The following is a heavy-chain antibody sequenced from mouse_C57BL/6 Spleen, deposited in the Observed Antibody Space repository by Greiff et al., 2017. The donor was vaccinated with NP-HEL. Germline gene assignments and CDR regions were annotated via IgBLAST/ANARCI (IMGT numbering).Heavy chain of an antibody. Sequence: EVQLQQSGPVLVKPGASVKMSCKASGYTFTDYYMNWVKQSHGKSLEWIGVINPYNGGTSYNQKFKGKATLTVDKSSSTAYMELNSLTSEDSAVYYCARSVPAIGSAMDYWGQGTSVTVSS. V-gene: IGHV1-19*01. J-gene: IGHJ4*01. CDR2: INPYNGGT. CDR1: GYTFTDYY. CDR3: ARSVPAIGSAMDY.